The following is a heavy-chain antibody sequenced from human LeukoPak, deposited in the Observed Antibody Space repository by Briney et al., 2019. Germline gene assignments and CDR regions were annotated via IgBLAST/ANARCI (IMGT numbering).Heavy chain of an antibody. CDR3: ARVTGYIVEDYFDY. CDR2: IYYNGST. J-gene: IGHJ4*02. Sequence: PSETLSLTCTVSGGSISSSSYYWGWIRQPPGKGLEWIGYIYYNGSTNYNPSLKSRVTISVDTSKNQFSLRLSSVTAADTAVYYCARVTGYIVEDYFDYWGQGTLVTVSS. V-gene: IGHV4-61*05. D-gene: IGHD3-22*01. CDR1: GGSISSSSYY.